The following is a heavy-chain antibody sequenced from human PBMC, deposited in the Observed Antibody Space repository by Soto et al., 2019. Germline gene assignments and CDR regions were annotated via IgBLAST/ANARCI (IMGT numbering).Heavy chain of an antibody. J-gene: IGHJ4*02. CDR2: MNPNSGNT. V-gene: IGHV1-8*01. CDR3: AGLGVYDFGSGYYG. D-gene: IGHD3-3*01. Sequence: ASVKVSCKASGYTFTSYDINWVRQATGQGLEWMGWMNPNSGNTGYAQKFQGRVTMTRNTSISTAYMELSSLRSEDTAVYYCAGLGVYDFGSGYYGWGQETLVTVSS. CDR1: GYTFTSYD.